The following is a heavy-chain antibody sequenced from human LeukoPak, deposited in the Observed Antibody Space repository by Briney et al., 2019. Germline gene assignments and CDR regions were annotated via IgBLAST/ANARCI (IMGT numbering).Heavy chain of an antibody. D-gene: IGHD2-2*02. V-gene: IGHV3-21*01. CDR2: ISSSSPYI. J-gene: IGHJ4*02. CDR3: ARDSDTQFYDY. Sequence: GGSLRLSCAASGFTFSSYSMNWVRQAPGKGLEWVSSISSSSPYIYYADSVKGRFTISRDNAKNSLYLQMNSLRAEDTAVYYCARDSDTQFYDYWGQGTLVTVSS. CDR1: GFTFSSYS.